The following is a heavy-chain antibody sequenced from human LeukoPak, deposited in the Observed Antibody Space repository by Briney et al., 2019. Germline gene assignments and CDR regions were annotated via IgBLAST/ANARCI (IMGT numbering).Heavy chain of an antibody. D-gene: IGHD3-10*01. CDR1: GFSFSNHG. CDR3: ARDSYQDYYGRFDP. Sequence: GGVLRLSCAASGFSFSNHGMHWVRQAPGKRLEWVAVIWDDGNNKRYANSVNGRFTISRDNSENTLYLQMNGLTAEDTAMYYCARDSYQDYYGRFDPWGQGTLVIVSS. J-gene: IGHJ5*02. CDR2: IWDDGNNK. V-gene: IGHV3-33*01.